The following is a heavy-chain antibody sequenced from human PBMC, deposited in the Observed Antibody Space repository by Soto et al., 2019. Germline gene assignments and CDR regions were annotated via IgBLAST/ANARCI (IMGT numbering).Heavy chain of an antibody. D-gene: IGHD1-1*01. J-gene: IGHJ5*02. Sequence: PGRSLRLSCAASGFTSSNHWMNWVRQAPGKGLEWVANIKPDGSAKYYADSVRGRFTISRDNAKNSVNLQMDSLRAEDTALYYCLGSGTASSWGQGTPVTVSS. V-gene: IGHV3-7*01. CDR1: GFTSSNHW. CDR3: LGSGTASS. CDR2: IKPDGSAK.